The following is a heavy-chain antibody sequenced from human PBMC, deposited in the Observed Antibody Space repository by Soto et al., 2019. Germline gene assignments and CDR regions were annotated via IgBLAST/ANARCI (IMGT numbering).Heavy chain of an antibody. V-gene: IGHV1-2*02. CDR1: GYSFTDYY. D-gene: IGHD1-26*01. CDR2: INPKSGGT. CDR3: ARDSVGASKGFDP. Sequence: VKVSCKASGYSFTDYYMHWVRQAPGQGPEWLGWINPKSGGTNYAQKFQGRVTMTRDTSITTAYMEMTRLKSDDTAVYYCARDSVGASKGFDPWGQGTLVTVSS. J-gene: IGHJ5*02.